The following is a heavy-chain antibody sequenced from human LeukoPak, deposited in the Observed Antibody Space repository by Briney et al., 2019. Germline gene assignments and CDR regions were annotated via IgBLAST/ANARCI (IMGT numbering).Heavy chain of an antibody. D-gene: IGHD2-2*01. CDR1: GYTFTSYG. J-gene: IGHJ3*02. CDR3: ARDLSDIVVVPAAEDAFDI. V-gene: IGHV1-18*01. Sequence: GASVKVSCKASGYTFTSYGISWVRQAPGQGLEWMGWISAYNGNTNHAQKLQGRVTMTTDTSTSTAYMELRSLRSDDTAVYYCARDLSDIVVVPAAEDAFDIWGQGTMVTVSS. CDR2: ISAYNGNT.